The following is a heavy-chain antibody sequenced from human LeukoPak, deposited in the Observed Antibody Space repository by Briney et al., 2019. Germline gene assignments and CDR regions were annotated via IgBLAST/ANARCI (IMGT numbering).Heavy chain of an antibody. CDR2: INPSGGST. J-gene: IGHJ6*02. CDR3: ARDLIYCSGGSCYAASDGMDV. Sequence: ASVKVSCKASGYTFTSHYMHWVRPAPGQGLEWMGIINPSGGSTSYAQKFQGRVTMTRDTSTSTVYMELSSLRSEDTAVYYCARDLIYCSGGSCYAASDGMDVWGQGTTVTVSS. V-gene: IGHV1-46*01. CDR1: GYTFTSHY. D-gene: IGHD2-15*01.